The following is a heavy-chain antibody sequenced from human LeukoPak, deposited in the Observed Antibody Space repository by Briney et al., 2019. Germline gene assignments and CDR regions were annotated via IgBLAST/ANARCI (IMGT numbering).Heavy chain of an antibody. CDR3: AITYYYDSSGSMIPLQAFDI. J-gene: IGHJ3*02. D-gene: IGHD3-22*01. CDR2: IYHSGST. Sequence: PSETLSLTCAVSGYSISSGYYWGWIRQPPGKGLEWIGSIYHSGSTYYNPSLKSRVTISVDTSKNQFSLKLSSVTAADTAVYYCAITYYYDSSGSMIPLQAFDIWGQGTMVTVSS. CDR1: GYSISSGYY. V-gene: IGHV4-38-2*01.